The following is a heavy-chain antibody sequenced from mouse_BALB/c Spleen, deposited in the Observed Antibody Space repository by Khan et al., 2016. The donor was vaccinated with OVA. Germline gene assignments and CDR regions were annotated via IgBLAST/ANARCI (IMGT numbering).Heavy chain of an antibody. D-gene: IGHD1-1*01. CDR3: ARRGLRWDFDY. V-gene: IGHV1-7*01. Sequence: VQLVESGAELAKPGASVKMSCKASGYTFINYWILWIKQRPGQGLEWIGHINPSTGYTEYNQNFKDKATLTADISSSTAYMQLSSLTSEDSAVYYCARRGLRWDFDYWGQGTTLTVSS. CDR2: INPSTGYT. J-gene: IGHJ2*01. CDR1: GYTFINYW.